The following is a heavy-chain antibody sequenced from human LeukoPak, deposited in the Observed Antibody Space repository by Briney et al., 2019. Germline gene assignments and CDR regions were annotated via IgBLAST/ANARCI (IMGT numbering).Heavy chain of an antibody. D-gene: IGHD2-8*01. CDR3: ARGGFGYVYFDY. CDR2: IKGDGSEK. CDR1: GFTFISYW. V-gene: IGHV3-7*01. J-gene: IGHJ4*02. Sequence: PGGSLRLSCGASGFTFISYWMSWVRQAPGRGLEWVAHIKGDGSEKYSVDSVKGRFTISRDNAKSSLYLQMNSLRAEDTALYYCARGGFGYVYFDYWGQGSLVTVSS.